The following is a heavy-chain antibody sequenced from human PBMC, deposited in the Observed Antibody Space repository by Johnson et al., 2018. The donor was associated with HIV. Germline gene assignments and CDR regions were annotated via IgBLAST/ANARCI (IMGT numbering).Heavy chain of an antibody. CDR3: AKDSTITIFGVVTSPYGFDV. D-gene: IGHD3-3*01. V-gene: IGHV3-23*04. CDR1: GFTFSSYA. Sequence: VQLVESGGGVVQPGGSLRLSCAASGFTFSSYAMSWVRQAPGKGLEWVSAISGSGGSTYSADSVQGRFTISRAHSKNTLYLQMNSLRADDTAVYYCAKDSTITIFGVVTSPYGFDVWGQGTMVTVSS. CDR2: ISGSGGST. J-gene: IGHJ3*01.